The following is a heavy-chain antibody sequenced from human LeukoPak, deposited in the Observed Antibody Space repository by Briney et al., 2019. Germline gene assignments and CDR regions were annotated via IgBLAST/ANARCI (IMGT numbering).Heavy chain of an antibody. V-gene: IGHV4-34*01. J-gene: IGHJ4*02. Sequence: PSETLSLTCAVYGGSFSGYYWSWIRQPPGKGLEWIGEINHSGSTNYNPSLKSRVTISVDTSKNQFSPKLSSVTAADTAVYYCARGRISWHYWGQGTLVTVSS. CDR1: GGSFSGYY. D-gene: IGHD5-12*01. CDR2: INHSGST. CDR3: ARGRISWHY.